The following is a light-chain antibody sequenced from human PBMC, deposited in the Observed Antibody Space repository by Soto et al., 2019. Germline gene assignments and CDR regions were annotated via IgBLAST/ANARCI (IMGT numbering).Light chain of an antibody. CDR2: DAS. Sequence: DIQMTQSPSTLSASVGDRVTITCRASQSISSWLAWYQQKPGKAPKLLIYDASSLESGVPSRFSGSGSGTDSTLTISSLQPDDFATYYCQQYNSYRYTFGQGTKLEIK. CDR1: QSISSW. V-gene: IGKV1-5*01. CDR3: QQYNSYRYT. J-gene: IGKJ2*01.